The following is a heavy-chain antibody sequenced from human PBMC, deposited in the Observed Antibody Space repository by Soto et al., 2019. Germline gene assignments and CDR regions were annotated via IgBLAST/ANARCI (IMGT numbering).Heavy chain of an antibody. CDR2: IKQDGSEK. CDR3: ARAGGSTIIYYYYYGMDV. J-gene: IGHJ6*02. Sequence: EVQLVESGGGLVQPGGSLRLSCAASGFTFSSYWMSWVRQAPGKGLEWVANIKQDGSEKYYVDSVKGRFTISRDNAKNSLYLQMNRLRAEDTAVYYCARAGGSTIIYYYYYGMDVWGQGTTVTVSS. D-gene: IGHD2-15*01. CDR1: GFTFSSYW. V-gene: IGHV3-7*01.